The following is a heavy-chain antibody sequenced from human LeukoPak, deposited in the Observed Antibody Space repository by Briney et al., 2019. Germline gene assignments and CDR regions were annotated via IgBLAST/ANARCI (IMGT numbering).Heavy chain of an antibody. CDR1: GYTFTGYY. D-gene: IGHD2-2*01. J-gene: IGHJ4*02. CDR3: ARHYCSSTSCYGHDY. V-gene: IGHV1-2*02. Sequence: KPGASVKVSGKASGYTFTGYYMHWVRQAPGQGLEWMGWINPNSGGTNYAQKFQGRVTMTRDTSISTAYMELSRLRSDDTAVYYCARHYCSSTSCYGHDYWGQGTLVTVSS. CDR2: INPNSGGT.